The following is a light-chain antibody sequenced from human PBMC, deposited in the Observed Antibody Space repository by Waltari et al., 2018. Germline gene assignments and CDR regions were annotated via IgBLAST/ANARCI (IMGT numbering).Light chain of an antibody. J-gene: IGKJ4*01. Sequence: DIQMTQSPSSLSASVGDRVTITCRASQSISSYLNWYQQKPGKAPKLLIYAASSLQSGVPSRFSGSGSGTDFTLTITDLQPDDFATYYCQQSYSAPLHFGGGTRVDI. CDR2: AAS. V-gene: IGKV1-39*01. CDR3: QQSYSAPLH. CDR1: QSISSY.